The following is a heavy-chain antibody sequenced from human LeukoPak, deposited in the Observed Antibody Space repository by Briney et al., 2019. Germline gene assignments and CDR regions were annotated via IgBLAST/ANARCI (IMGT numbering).Heavy chain of an antibody. V-gene: IGHV4-59*01. CDR1: GGSIRGYY. D-gene: IGHD3-9*01. CDR3: ATLTGYSSESWFDP. J-gene: IGHJ5*02. CDR2: IYSSGST. Sequence: TSETLSLTCNVSGGSIRGYYRSWIRQPPGKGLEWIGYIYSSGSTNYNPSLKSRVTISVDTSKNQFSLKLSSVTAADTAVYYCATLTGYSSESWFDPWGQGILVTVSS.